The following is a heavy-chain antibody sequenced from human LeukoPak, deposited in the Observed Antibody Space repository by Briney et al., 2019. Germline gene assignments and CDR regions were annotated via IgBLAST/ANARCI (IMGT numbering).Heavy chain of an antibody. CDR3: AKPSEWLVEDYFDY. J-gene: IGHJ4*02. D-gene: IGHD6-19*01. Sequence: PGGSLRLSCAAPGFTFSSYAMSWVRQAPGKGLEWVSAISGRVSSTYYADSVKVRFTISRDNSKNTLYLQMNSLRAEDTAVYYCAKPSEWLVEDYFDYWGQGPLVTVSS. CDR2: ISGRVSST. V-gene: IGHV3-23*01. CDR1: GFTFSSYA.